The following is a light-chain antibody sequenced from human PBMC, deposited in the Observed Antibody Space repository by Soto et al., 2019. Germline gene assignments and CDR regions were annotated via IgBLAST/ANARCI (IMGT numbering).Light chain of an antibody. V-gene: IGLV2-14*01. CDR2: DVT. CDR3: SSYTSSITPYV. Sequence: QSALTQPASVSGSPGQSIAISRTGTSNDVGGYNYVSWYQQHPVKAPQLIIYDVTNRPSGVSDRFSGSKSGNTASLTISGFQAEDEADYYCSSYTSSITPYVFGTGTKVTVL. J-gene: IGLJ1*01. CDR1: SNDVGGYNY.